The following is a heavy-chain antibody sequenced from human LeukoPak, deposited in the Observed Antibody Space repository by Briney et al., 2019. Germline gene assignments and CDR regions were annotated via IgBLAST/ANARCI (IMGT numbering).Heavy chain of an antibody. Sequence: GGSLRLSCAASGFTFSSYGMHWVRRAPGKGLEWVAFIRYDGSNKYYADSVKGRFTISRDNSKNTLYLQMNSLRAEDTAVYYCAKETQYQLPDYFFYYMDVWGKGTTVIVSS. CDR1: GFTFSSYG. CDR3: AKETQYQLPDYFFYYMDV. D-gene: IGHD2-2*01. CDR2: IRYDGSNK. J-gene: IGHJ6*03. V-gene: IGHV3-30*02.